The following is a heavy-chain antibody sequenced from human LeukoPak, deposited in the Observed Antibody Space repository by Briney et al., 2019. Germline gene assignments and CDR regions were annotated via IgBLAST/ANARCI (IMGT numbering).Heavy chain of an antibody. J-gene: IGHJ4*02. V-gene: IGHV3-21*01. D-gene: IGHD3-22*01. CDR3: ARVAIVVVHKLLDY. CDR1: GFTFSSYS. Sequence: GGSLRLSCAASGFTFSSYSMNWVRQAPGKGLEWVSSIGSSSSYIYYADSVKGRFTISRDNAKNSLYLQMNSLRAEDTAVYYCARVAIVVVHKLLDYWGQGTLVTVSS. CDR2: IGSSSSYI.